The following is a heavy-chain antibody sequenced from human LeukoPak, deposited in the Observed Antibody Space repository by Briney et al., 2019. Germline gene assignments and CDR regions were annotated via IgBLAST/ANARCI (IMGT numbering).Heavy chain of an antibody. J-gene: IGHJ6*02. V-gene: IGHV3-15*01. D-gene: IGHD3-10*01. CDR2: IKSKTDGGTT. CDR3: ARSHYGSGSYYWYYYGMDV. CDR1: GFTFSNAW. Sequence: KAGGSLRLSCAASGFTFSNAWMSWVRQAPGKGLEWVGRIKSKTDGGTTDYAAPVKGRFTISRDDSKNTLYLQMNSLKTEDTAVYYCARSHYGSGSYYWYYYGMDVWGQGTTVTVSS.